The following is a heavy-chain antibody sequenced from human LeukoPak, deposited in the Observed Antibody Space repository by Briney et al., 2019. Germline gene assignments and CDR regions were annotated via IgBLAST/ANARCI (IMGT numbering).Heavy chain of an antibody. CDR1: GGTFSSYA. V-gene: IGHV1-69*05. J-gene: IGHJ4*02. Sequence: ASVKVSCKASGGTFSSYAISWVRQAPGQGLEWMGGIIPIFGTANYAQKFQGRVTMTRDMSTSTVYMELSSLRSEDTAVYYCARDREWELPYWGQGTLVTVSS. D-gene: IGHD1-26*01. CDR2: IIPIFGTA. CDR3: ARDREWELPY.